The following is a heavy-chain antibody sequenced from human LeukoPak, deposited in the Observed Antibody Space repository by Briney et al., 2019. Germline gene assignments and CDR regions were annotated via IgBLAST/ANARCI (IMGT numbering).Heavy chain of an antibody. D-gene: IGHD3-22*01. CDR3: ARGLYYDSSGYPEGGIDY. CDR1: GFTFSSYW. CDR2: INTDGSTT. Sequence: PGGSLRLSCVASGFTFSSYWMHWVRQAPGKGLVWVSRINTDGSTTSYADSVKGRFTISRDNSKNTLYLQMNSLRAEDTAVYYCARGLYYDSSGYPEGGIDYWGQGTLVTVSS. V-gene: IGHV3-74*01. J-gene: IGHJ4*02.